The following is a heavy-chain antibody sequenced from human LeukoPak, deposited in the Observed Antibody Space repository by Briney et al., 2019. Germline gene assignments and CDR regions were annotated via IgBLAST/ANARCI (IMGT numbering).Heavy chain of an antibody. CDR1: GGSISSGDYY. CDR2: IYYSGST. CDR3: ARAPNCSGGSCYSATFDY. V-gene: IGHV4-30-4*02. Sequence: SETLSLTCTVSGGSISSGDYYWSWIRQPPGKGLEWIGYIYYSGSTYYNPSLKSRVTISVDTSKNQFSLKLSSVTAADTAVYYCARAPNCSGGSCYSATFDYWGQGTLVTVSS. J-gene: IGHJ4*02. D-gene: IGHD2-15*01.